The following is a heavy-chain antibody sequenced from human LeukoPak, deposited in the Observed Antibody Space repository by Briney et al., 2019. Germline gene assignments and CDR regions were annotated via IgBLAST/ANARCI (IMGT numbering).Heavy chain of an antibody. CDR2: IFTSGRT. CDR3: ASPNSRSAIEYFQH. Sequence: SETLSLTCTVSGGSISSGSYYWSWIRQPAGKGLELIGRIFTSGRTNYNPSLKSRVTISVDTSKNQFSLKLSSVTAADTAVYYCASPNSRSAIEYFQHWGQGTLVTVSS. J-gene: IGHJ1*01. D-gene: IGHD6-13*01. CDR1: GGSISSGSYY. V-gene: IGHV4-61*02.